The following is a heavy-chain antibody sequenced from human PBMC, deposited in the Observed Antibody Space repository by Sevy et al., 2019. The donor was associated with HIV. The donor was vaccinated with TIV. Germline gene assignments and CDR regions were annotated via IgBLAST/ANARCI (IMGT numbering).Heavy chain of an antibody. CDR1: GFTFSSYA. V-gene: IGHV3-23*01. CDR2: IRDSGEST. D-gene: IGHD3-3*01. Sequence: GGSLRLSCAASGFTFSSYAMSWFRQAPGKGLEWVSTIRDSGESTYNADSVKGRFTISRDNSKNTLYLQMNSLRADDTAVYYCATGGDFWSGHSNDAFDIWGQGTMVTVSS. J-gene: IGHJ3*02. CDR3: ATGGDFWSGHSNDAFDI.